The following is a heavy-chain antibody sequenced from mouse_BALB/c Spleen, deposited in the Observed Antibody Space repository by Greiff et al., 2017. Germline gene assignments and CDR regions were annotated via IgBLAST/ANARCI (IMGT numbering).Heavy chain of an antibody. J-gene: IGHJ3*01. CDR1: GYTFTSYW. CDR3: TRPYRYDGSFAY. V-gene: IGHV1-7*01. Sequence: QVQLQQSGAELAKPGASVKMSCKASGYTFTSYWMHWVKQRPGQGLEWIGYINPSTGYTEYNQKFKDKATLTVDKSSSTAYMQLSSLTSEDSAVYYCTRPYRYDGSFAYWGQGTLVTVSA. D-gene: IGHD2-14*01. CDR2: INPSTGYT.